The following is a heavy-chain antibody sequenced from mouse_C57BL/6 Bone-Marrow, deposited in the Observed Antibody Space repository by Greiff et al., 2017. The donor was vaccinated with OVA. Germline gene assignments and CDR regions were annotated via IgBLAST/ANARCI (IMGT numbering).Heavy chain of an antibody. CDR3: ARRGYYGSSLFAY. D-gene: IGHD1-1*01. V-gene: IGHV1-64*01. J-gene: IGHJ3*01. CDR2: IHPNSGST. Sequence: QVQLQQPGAELVKPGASVKLSCKASGYTFTSYWMHWVKQRPGQGLEWIGMIHPNSGSTNYNEKFKSKATLTVDKSSSTAYMQLSSLTSEDSAVYYCARRGYYGSSLFAYWGQGTLVTVSA. CDR1: GYTFTSYW.